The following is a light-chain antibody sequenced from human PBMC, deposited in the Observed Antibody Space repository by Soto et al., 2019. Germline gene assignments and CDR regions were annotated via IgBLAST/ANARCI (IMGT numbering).Light chain of an antibody. J-gene: IGKJ5*01. V-gene: IGKV1-12*01. Sequence: DLRMTQCPSSVSASVGDRVTITCWASQGIRRWLDWYQKKKAKAPKLLIYAASSLQSGVPSRLRGSGCATDLTIPISSMQTAEFDTNYCQQANSFPLTFGHGTRLEIK. CDR2: AAS. CDR3: QQANSFPLT. CDR1: QGIRRW.